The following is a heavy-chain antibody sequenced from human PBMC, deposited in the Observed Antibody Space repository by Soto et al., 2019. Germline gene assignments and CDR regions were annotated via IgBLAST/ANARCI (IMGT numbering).Heavy chain of an antibody. V-gene: IGHV1-18*01. CDR1: GYTFANYG. CDR2: IGGYNGNT. J-gene: IGHJ6*03. Sequence: QVPLVQSGAEVKKPGASVKVSCKASGYTFANYGIMWVRQAPGQGLEWMGRIGGYNGNTNHAQKFQGRVTMTTDTSTSTAYMGLRSLRSDDTAVYYCARSHPLFYYMDVWGKGTTVTVSS. CDR3: ARSHPLFYYMDV.